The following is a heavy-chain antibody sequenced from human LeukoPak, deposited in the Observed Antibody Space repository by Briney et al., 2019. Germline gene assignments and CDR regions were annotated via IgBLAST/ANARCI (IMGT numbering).Heavy chain of an antibody. CDR2: ISSSSSYI. CDR1: GFTFSSYS. V-gene: IGHV3-21*01. CDR3: ARVVGYSYGYDY. D-gene: IGHD5-18*01. J-gene: IGHJ4*02. Sequence: GGSLRLSCAASGFTFSSYSMNWVRQAPGKGLEWVSSISSSSSYICYADSVKGRFTISRDNAKNSLYLQMNSLRAEDTAVYYCARVVGYSYGYDYWGQGTLVTVSS.